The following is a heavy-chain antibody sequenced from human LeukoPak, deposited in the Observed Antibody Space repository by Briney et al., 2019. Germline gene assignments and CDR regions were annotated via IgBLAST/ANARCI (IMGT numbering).Heavy chain of an antibody. J-gene: IGHJ4*02. CDR2: MNPNSGNT. Sequence: ASVKVSCKASGYTFTGYYMHWVRQATGQGLEWMGWMNPNSGNTGYAQKFQGRVTITRNTSISTAYMELSSLRSEDTAVYYCARAHSDFWSGYRFDYWGQGTLVTVSS. D-gene: IGHD3-3*01. V-gene: IGHV1-8*03. CDR3: ARAHSDFWSGYRFDY. CDR1: GYTFTGYY.